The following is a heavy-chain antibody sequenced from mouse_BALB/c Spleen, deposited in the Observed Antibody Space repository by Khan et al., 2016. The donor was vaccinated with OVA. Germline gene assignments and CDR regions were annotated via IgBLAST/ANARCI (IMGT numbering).Heavy chain of an antibody. J-gene: IGHJ3*01. CDR2: IKTYTGEP. Sequence: QIQLVQSGPELKKPGETVKISCKASGYSLTDYGLNGGKQAPGKDLKGMGWIKTYTGEPTFATAFKGRFAFSLETSASTAYLQIINLKDEDTATYFCTRSQGNFLFAYWGQGTLVTVSA. CDR1: GYSLTDYG. D-gene: IGHD2-1*01. V-gene: IGHV9-3-1*01. CDR3: TRSQGNFLFAY.